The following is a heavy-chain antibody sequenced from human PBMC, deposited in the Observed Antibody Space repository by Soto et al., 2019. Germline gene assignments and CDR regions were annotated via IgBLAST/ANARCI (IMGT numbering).Heavy chain of an antibody. CDR2: IYYSGST. D-gene: IGHD4-17*01. Sequence: PSETLSLTCTVSGGSISSGGYYWSWIRHHPGKGLEWIGYIYYSGSTYYNPSLKSRVTISVDTSKNQFSLKLSSVTAADTAVYYCARDADYGALHDAFDIWGQGAMVTVSS. CDR3: ARDADYGALHDAFDI. V-gene: IGHV4-31*03. J-gene: IGHJ3*02. CDR1: GGSISSGGYY.